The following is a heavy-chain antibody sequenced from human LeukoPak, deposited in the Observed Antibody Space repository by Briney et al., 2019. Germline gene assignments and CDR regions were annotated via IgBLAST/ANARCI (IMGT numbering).Heavy chain of an antibody. Sequence: GGSLRLSCAASGFTVSGNYMTWVRQAPGKGLEWVAVIYSGGSTNYADSVKGRFTISSDNSKNTLYLQMNSLRADDTAVYYCARGEVRGVPVDYWGQGTLVTVSS. CDR1: GFTVSGNY. J-gene: IGHJ4*02. CDR3: ARGEVRGVPVDY. CDR2: IYSGGST. V-gene: IGHV3-53*01. D-gene: IGHD3-10*01.